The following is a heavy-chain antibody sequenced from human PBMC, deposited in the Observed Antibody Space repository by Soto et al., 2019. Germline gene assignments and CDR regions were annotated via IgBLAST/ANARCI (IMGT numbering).Heavy chain of an antibody. D-gene: IGHD4-17*01. Sequence: QVQLVQSGAEVKKPGASVKVSCKASGFTFTNYFIHWVRQAPGQGLEWMGIINPIGVSTTYAQKFQGRVTMIKDTSTSTVYMELSRLSSEETAVYSCARGPHFGDYVLKYGGQGTLVTVSS. CDR1: GFTFTNYF. CDR3: ARGPHFGDYVLKY. J-gene: IGHJ4*02. V-gene: IGHV1-46*01. CDR2: INPIGVST.